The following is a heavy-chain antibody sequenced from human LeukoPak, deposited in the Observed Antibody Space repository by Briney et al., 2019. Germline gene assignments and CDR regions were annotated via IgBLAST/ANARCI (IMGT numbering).Heavy chain of an antibody. Sequence: GGSLRLSCAASGFTFSSYWMHWVRQAPGKGLVWVSRINSDGSSTSYADSVKGRFTISRDNAKNTLYLQMNSLRAEDTTVYYCARDRDGYYYYYGMDVWGQGTTVTVPS. CDR1: GFTFSSYW. D-gene: IGHD5-24*01. CDR3: ARDRDGYYYYYGMDV. J-gene: IGHJ6*02. CDR2: INSDGSST. V-gene: IGHV3-74*01.